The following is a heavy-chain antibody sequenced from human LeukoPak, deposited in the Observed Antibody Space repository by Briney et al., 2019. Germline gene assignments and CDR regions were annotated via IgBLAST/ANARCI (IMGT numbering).Heavy chain of an antibody. J-gene: IGHJ4*02. V-gene: IGHV1-2*02. CDR2: INPKSGGT. CDR1: GYTFTDYY. CDR3: ARAMEYDYTWGTYRVFDY. Sequence: ASVKVSCKASGYTFTDYYMHWVRQAPGQGLEWMGWINPKSGGTNYAQNFEGRVTMTRDTSVRTAYMELSRLTSGDTAVYYCARAMEYDYTWGTYRVFDYWGQGTLVTVSS. D-gene: IGHD3-16*02.